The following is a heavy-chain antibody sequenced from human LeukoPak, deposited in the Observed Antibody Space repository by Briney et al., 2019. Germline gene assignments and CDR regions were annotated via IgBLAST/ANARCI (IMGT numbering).Heavy chain of an antibody. J-gene: IGHJ6*03. D-gene: IGHD1-26*01. CDR1: GFTFSSYS. CDR3: ARTTSGATFSDYYYYHMDV. CDR2: ITSSSTYI. V-gene: IGHV3-21*01. Sequence: GGSLRPSCAASGFTFSSYSMNWVRQAPGKGLEWVSSITSSSTYIHYADSVKGRFTISRDNAKNSLYLQMNSLRAEDTAVYYCARTTSGATFSDYYYYHMDVWGKGTTVTVSS.